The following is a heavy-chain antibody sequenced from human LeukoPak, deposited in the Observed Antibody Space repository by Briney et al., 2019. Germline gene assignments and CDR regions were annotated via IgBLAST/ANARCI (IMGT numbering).Heavy chain of an antibody. CDR2: IYHSGST. Sequence: PSETLSLTCTISAASISSSSHHWGWIRQPPGKGLEWIGNIYHSGSTYYNPSLKSRSTLFVDTSKNQFSLRLSSVTAADTAVYYCARRDGRGSSIHFDYWGQGALVTVSS. V-gene: IGHV4-39*01. CDR3: ARRDGRGSSIHFDY. J-gene: IGHJ4*02. D-gene: IGHD6-6*01. CDR1: AASISSSSHH.